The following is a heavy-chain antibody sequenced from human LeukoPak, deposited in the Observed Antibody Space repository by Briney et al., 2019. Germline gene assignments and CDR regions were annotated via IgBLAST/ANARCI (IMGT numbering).Heavy chain of an antibody. J-gene: IGHJ4*02. V-gene: IGHV3-48*01. CDR3: ARGRDGWYFDY. CDR2: ISSSSSSI. D-gene: IGHD2-15*01. Sequence: GGSLRLSCAASGFTFDDYAMHWVRQAPGKGLEWVSYISSSSSSIYYADSVKGRFTISRDNAKNSLYLQMNSLRAEDTAVYYCARGRDGWYFDYWGQGTLVSVSS. CDR1: GFTFDDYA.